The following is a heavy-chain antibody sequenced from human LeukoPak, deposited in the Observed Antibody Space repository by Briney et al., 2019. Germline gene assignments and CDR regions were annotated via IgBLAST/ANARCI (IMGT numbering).Heavy chain of an antibody. CDR2: IYHSGST. Sequence: SETLSLTCTVSGYSIISDYFWGWIRQPPGKGLEWIGTIYHSGSTYYSPSLKSRVTVSVDTSKNEFSLNLTSVTAADTAVYYCARARQPDYVWGSYRGPFDYWGQGTLVTVSS. CDR3: ARARQPDYVWGSYRGPFDY. D-gene: IGHD3-16*02. J-gene: IGHJ4*02. V-gene: IGHV4-38-2*02. CDR1: GYSIISDYF.